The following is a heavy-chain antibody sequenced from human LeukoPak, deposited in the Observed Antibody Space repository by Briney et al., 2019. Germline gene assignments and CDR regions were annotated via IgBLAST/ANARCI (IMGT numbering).Heavy chain of an antibody. D-gene: IGHD2-15*01. CDR1: GYTFTGYY. J-gene: IGHJ4*02. CDR2: INPNSGGT. CDR3: ARETYCSGGSCQDY. Sequence: ASVKVSCKASGYTFTGYYIHWVRQAPGQGLEWMGRINPNSGGTNYAQKFQGRVTMTRDTSISTAYMELSRLRSDDTAVYYCARETYCSGGSCQDYWGQGTLVTVSS. V-gene: IGHV1-2*06.